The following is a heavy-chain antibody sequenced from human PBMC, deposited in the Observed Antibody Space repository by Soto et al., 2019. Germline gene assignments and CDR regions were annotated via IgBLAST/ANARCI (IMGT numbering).Heavy chain of an antibody. CDR1: GFTFTDYG. D-gene: IGHD4-17*01. Sequence: GGSLRLSCADSGFTFTDYGMHWVRQAPGKGLEWVAVISYDGSNKNYADSVKGRFTISRDNSKNTLYLQMNSLRAEDTAVYYCVSDPDGDLDFDYWGQGTLVTVSS. CDR2: ISYDGSNK. J-gene: IGHJ4*02. CDR3: VSDPDGDLDFDY. V-gene: IGHV3-30*03.